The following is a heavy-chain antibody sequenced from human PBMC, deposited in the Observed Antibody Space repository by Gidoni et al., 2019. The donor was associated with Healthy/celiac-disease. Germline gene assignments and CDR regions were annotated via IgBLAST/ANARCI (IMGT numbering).Heavy chain of an antibody. CDR3: ARISVDWLLYRYYFDY. J-gene: IGHJ4*02. CDR1: GGSFSGYY. V-gene: IGHV4-34*01. Sequence: QVQLQQWGAGLLKPSETLSPTCAVYGGSFSGYYWSWIRQPPGKGLEWIGEINHSGSTNYNPSLKSRVTISVDTSKNQFSLKLSSVTAADTAVYYCARISVDWLLYRYYFDYWGQGTLVTVSS. CDR2: INHSGST. D-gene: IGHD3-9*01.